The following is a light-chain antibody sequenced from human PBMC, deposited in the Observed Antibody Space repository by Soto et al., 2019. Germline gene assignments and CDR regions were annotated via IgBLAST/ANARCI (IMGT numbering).Light chain of an antibody. CDR1: SSDVVGYNY. CDR3: SSYTSSSPYV. CDR2: DVS. J-gene: IGLJ1*01. Sequence: QSVLTQPASVSGSPGHSITISCTGTSSDVVGYNYVSWYQQHPGKAPKLMIYDVSNRPSGVSNRFSGSKSGNTASLTISGLQAEDEADYYCSSYTSSSPYVFGTGTKVTV. V-gene: IGLV2-14*01.